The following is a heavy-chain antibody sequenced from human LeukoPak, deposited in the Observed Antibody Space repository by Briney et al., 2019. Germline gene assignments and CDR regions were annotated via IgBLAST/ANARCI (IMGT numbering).Heavy chain of an antibody. D-gene: IGHD1-1*01. Sequence: SETLSLTCAVYGGSFSGYYWSWIRQPPGKGLEWIGEINHSGSTSYNPSLKSRVTISVDTSKNQFSLYLDSVTAADTAVYYCARDWNRYAYWGQGTLVTVSS. CDR3: ARDWNRYAY. CDR1: GGSFSGYY. V-gene: IGHV4-34*01. J-gene: IGHJ4*02. CDR2: INHSGST.